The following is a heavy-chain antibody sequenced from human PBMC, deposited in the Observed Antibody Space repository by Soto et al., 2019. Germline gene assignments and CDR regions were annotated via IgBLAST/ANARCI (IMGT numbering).Heavy chain of an antibody. CDR3: GRGRSGQIVVFY. D-gene: IGHD5-12*01. V-gene: IGHV1-2*02. Sequence: ASVKVSCKASGYTFTGHYIHWVRQAPEQGPEWMGEIGPETGATRYAQKFRGRVTMTRDMSITTVYMELNNLSPDDTAVYYCGRGRSGQIVVFYWGQGPPVPVSS. CDR1: GYTFTGHY. CDR2: IGPETGAT. J-gene: IGHJ4*02.